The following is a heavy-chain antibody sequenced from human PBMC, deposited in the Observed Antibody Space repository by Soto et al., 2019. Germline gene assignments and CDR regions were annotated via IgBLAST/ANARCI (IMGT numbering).Heavy chain of an antibody. Sequence: HPGGSLRLSCAASGFTFSSYAMSWVRQAPGKGLEWVSAISGSGGSTYYADSVKGRFTISRDNSKNTLYLQMNSLRAEDTAVYYCAKDDYDFWSGSYPYYYYGMDVWGQGTTVTVSS. CDR1: GFTFSSYA. CDR3: AKDDYDFWSGSYPYYYYGMDV. V-gene: IGHV3-23*01. CDR2: ISGSGGST. D-gene: IGHD3-3*01. J-gene: IGHJ6*02.